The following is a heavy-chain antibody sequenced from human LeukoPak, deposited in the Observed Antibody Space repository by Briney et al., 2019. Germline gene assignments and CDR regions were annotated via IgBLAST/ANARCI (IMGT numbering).Heavy chain of an antibody. V-gene: IGHV4-34*01. CDR2: INHSGST. J-gene: IGHJ4*02. CDR1: GGSFSGYY. D-gene: IGHD1-26*01. Sequence: SETLSLTCAVYGGSFSGYYWSWIRQPPGKGLEWIGEINHSGSTNYNPSLKSRVTISVDTSKNQFSLKLSSVTAADTAVYYCVRAIGEKFPDYWGQGTLVTVSS. CDR3: VRAIGEKFPDY.